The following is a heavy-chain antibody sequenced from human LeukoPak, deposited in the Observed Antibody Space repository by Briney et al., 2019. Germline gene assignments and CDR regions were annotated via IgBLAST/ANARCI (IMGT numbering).Heavy chain of an antibody. CDR2: IYYSGST. D-gene: IGHD3-10*01. J-gene: IGHJ4*02. Sequence: SETLSLTRTVSGGSISSSSYYWGWIRQPPGKGLEWIGSIYYSGSTYYNPSLKSRVTISVDTSKNQFSLKLSSVTAADTAVYYCASHHDYGSGRSHIDYWGQGTLVTVSS. CDR1: GGSISSSSYY. V-gene: IGHV4-39*01. CDR3: ASHHDYGSGRSHIDY.